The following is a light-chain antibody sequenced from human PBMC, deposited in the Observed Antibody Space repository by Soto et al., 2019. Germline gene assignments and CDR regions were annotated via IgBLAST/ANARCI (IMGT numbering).Light chain of an antibody. V-gene: IGLV7-43*01. Sequence: QAVVTQEPSLTVSPGWTVTLTCALTTGAVTSDYYPNWFQRKPGQALRTLIYRTSNKHSWTPARFSGSLLGGKAALTLSGVQPEDEADYYCVLLYGGAWVFGGGTQLTVL. CDR2: RTS. CDR3: VLLYGGAWV. CDR1: TGAVTSDYY. J-gene: IGLJ3*02.